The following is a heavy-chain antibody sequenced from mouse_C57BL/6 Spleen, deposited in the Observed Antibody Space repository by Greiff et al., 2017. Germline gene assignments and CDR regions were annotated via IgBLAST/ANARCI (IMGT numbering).Heavy chain of an antibody. J-gene: IGHJ2*01. Sequence: EVKLMESGGGLVQPGGSLSLSCAASGFTFTDYYMSWVRQPPGKALEWLGFIRNKANGYTTEYSASVKGRFTISRDNSQIILYLQMNALRAEDSATYYCARYIGRRENYFDYWGQGTTLTVSS. CDR1: GFTFTDYY. CDR2: IRNKANGYTT. CDR3: ARYIGRRENYFDY. D-gene: IGHD2-12*01. V-gene: IGHV7-3*01.